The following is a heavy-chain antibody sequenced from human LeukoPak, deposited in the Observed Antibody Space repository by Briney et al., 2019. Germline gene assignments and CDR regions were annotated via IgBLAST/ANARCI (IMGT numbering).Heavy chain of an antibody. Sequence: PGGSLRLSCAASRFTFSSYAMHWVRQAPGKGLEYVSAISSSGGSTYYANSVKGRFTISRDNSKNTLYLQMGSLRAEDMAVYYCARGPGYDFWSGRPDYYYYYTDVWGKGTTVTVSS. CDR1: RFTFSSYA. V-gene: IGHV3-64*01. J-gene: IGHJ6*03. D-gene: IGHD3-3*01. CDR2: ISSSGGST. CDR3: ARGPGYDFWSGRPDYYYYYTDV.